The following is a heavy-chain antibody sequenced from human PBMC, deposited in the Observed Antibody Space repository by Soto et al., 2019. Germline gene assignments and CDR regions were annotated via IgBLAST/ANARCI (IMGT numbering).Heavy chain of an antibody. V-gene: IGHV1-69*02. J-gene: IGHJ4*02. CDR2: IIPMLGMS. D-gene: IGHD3-10*01. CDR1: GDTFNFYT. Sequence: QVQLVQSGAEVKTPGSSVKVSCTASGDTFNFYTLSWVRQAPGQGLEWMGRIIPMLGMSNYAQTFQGRVTLIENKSTRTVYMVLSGLRSEDTAFYYCATNYGSGSPHFDNWGQGTLVTVSS. CDR3: ATNYGSGSPHFDN.